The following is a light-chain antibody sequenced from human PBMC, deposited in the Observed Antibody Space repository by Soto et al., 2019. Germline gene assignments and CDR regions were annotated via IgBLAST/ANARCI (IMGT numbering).Light chain of an antibody. CDR2: GAS. J-gene: IGKJ1*01. CDR1: QSISSD. CDR3: QQYNNWPPWT. Sequence: EVVMTQSPATLSVSPGERATLSCRASQSISSDLAWYQQKPGQAPRLLIYGASTRASDIPARFSGSGSGTEFTLTISSLQSEDFALYYCQQYNNWPPWTFGQGTKVEFK. V-gene: IGKV3-15*01.